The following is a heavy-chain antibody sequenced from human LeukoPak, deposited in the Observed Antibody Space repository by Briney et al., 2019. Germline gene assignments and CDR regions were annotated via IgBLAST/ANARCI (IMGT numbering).Heavy chain of an antibody. J-gene: IGHJ4*02. CDR2: ISGSGGST. V-gene: IGHV3-23*01. D-gene: IGHD5-24*01. Sequence: GGSLRLSCVASGFTFSSYAMSWVRQAPGKGPEWVSAISGSGGSTYYVDSVKGRFTISRDNSKNTLYLQMNSLRAEDTAVYYCAKSGYNRFDYWGQGTLVTVSS. CDR1: GFTFSSYA. CDR3: AKSGYNRFDY.